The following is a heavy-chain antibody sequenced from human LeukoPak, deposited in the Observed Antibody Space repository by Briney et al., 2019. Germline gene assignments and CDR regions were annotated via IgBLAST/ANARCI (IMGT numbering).Heavy chain of an antibody. D-gene: IGHD4-11*01. Sequence: SETLSLTCSVSDDSITMYYWTWIRQPPGKGLEWIGYVDHTGSTNFNPSLNGRVSISRDTSKNLFSLSLRSVTAADTAVYFCARGRVSSSTWYSTYYYYFYMDVWGKGTTVTVSS. CDR1: DDSITMYY. CDR3: ARGRVSSSTWYSTYYYYFYMDV. CDR2: VDHTGST. V-gene: IGHV4-59*01. J-gene: IGHJ6*03.